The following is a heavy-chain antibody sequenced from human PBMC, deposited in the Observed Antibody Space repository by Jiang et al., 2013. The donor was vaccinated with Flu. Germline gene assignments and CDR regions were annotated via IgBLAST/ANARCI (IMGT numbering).Heavy chain of an antibody. CDR2: FDSEDGET. CDR3: ARARYSYGRYYFDF. J-gene: IGHJ4*02. D-gene: IGHD5-12*01. V-gene: IGHV1-24*01. Sequence: KPGASVRVSCKVSGHTVTELSIHWVRRAPGKGLEWMGGFDSEDGETLYKEGFHGRVSMTEDTSTDTAYLDLRSLRSEDTAVYYCARARYSYGRYYFDFWGQGTLVTVSS. CDR1: GHTVTELS.